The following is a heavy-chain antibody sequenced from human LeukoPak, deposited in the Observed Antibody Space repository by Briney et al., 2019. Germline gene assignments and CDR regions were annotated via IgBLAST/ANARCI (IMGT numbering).Heavy chain of an antibody. CDR2: IYYSGST. CDR3: ARDPGQTNYDFWSGPGYYFDY. CDR1: GGSISSYY. V-gene: IGHV4-59*01. J-gene: IGHJ4*02. D-gene: IGHD3-3*01. Sequence: SETLSLTCTVSGGSISSYYWSWIRQPPGKGLEWIGYIYYSGSTNYNPSLKSRVTISVDTSKNQCSLKLSSVTAADTAVYYCARDPGQTNYDFWSGPGYYFDYWGQGTLVTVSS.